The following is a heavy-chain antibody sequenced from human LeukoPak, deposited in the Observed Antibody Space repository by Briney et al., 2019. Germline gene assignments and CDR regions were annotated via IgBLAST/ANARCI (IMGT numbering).Heavy chain of an antibody. J-gene: IGHJ4*02. CDR1: GFTFRNYV. CDR2: INHDNTEN. CDR3: TRRLDD. V-gene: IGHV3-7*01. D-gene: IGHD3-16*01. Sequence: GSLRLSCAASGFTFRNYVIHWVRQAPGKGLEWVANINHDNTENNYLDSVKGRFTISRDNAQNSLYLQLNGLRVEDTAVYYCTRRLDDWGQGTLVTVSS.